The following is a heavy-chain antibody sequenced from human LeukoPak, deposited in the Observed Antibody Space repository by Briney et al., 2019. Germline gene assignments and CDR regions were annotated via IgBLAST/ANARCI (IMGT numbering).Heavy chain of an antibody. D-gene: IGHD5-24*01. CDR3: ARDPRRRDGYNYAFDI. V-gene: IGHV3-21*01. Sequence: PGGFLRLSCAASGFTFSSYSMNWVRQAPGKGLEWVSSISSSSSYIYYADSVRGRFTISRDNAKNSLYLQMNSLRAEDTAVYYCARDPRRRDGYNYAFDIWGQGTMVTVSS. CDR2: ISSSSSYI. J-gene: IGHJ3*02. CDR1: GFTFSSYS.